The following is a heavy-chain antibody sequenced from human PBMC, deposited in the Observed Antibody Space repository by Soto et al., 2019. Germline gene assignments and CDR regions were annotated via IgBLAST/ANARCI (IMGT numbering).Heavy chain of an antibody. Sequence: QVQLQESGPGLVKPSETLSLRCSVSGGSIRTIYWTWVRQPAGKGLEWIGRIHTSGSSNYNPSLQRRVTLSIDTPRNEFSLQLESVTVADTAVYYCARESRDTADGLDVWGQGTAVTVSS. D-gene: IGHD5-18*01. CDR2: IHTSGSS. CDR3: ARESRDTADGLDV. J-gene: IGHJ6*02. V-gene: IGHV4-4*07. CDR1: GGSIRTIY.